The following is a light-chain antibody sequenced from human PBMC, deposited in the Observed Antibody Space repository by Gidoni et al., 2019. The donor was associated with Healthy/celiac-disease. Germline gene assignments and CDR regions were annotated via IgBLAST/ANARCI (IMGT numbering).Light chain of an antibody. CDR1: QSVSSSY. V-gene: IGKV3-20*01. Sequence: VLTQSPGTLSLSPGERDTLPCRASQSVSSSYLAWYQQKPGQAPRLLIYGASSRATGIPDRFSGSGSGTDFTLTISRLEPEDFAVYYCQQYGSSPHTFXQXTKLXIK. CDR3: QQYGSSPHT. CDR2: GAS. J-gene: IGKJ2*01.